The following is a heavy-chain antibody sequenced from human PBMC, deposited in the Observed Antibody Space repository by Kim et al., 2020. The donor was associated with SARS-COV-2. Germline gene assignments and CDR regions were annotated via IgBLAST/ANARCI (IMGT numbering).Heavy chain of an antibody. CDR2: IDMDGNSV. J-gene: IGHJ4*02. CDR3: ASLYYDTSGYDD. CDR1: GFSFGSYN. D-gene: IGHD3-22*01. Sequence: GGSLRLSCVASGFSFGSYNMNWVRQAPGKGLEWVSKIDMDGNSVHYADSVNGRFTISRDNGKNSLYLEMNSLRVEDTGVYYCASLYYDTSGYDDWGQGTLVTVSS. V-gene: IGHV3-21*01.